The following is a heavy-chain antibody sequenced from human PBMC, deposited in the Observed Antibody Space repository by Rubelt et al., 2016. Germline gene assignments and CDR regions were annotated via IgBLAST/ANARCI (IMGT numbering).Heavy chain of an antibody. CDR1: GGSIRSSSLF. V-gene: IGHV4-39*07. D-gene: IGHD3-16*01. CDR2: LSYTGST. Sequence: QLLLQESGPGLVKPSETLSLTCSVSGGSIRSSSLFWAWIRQPPGKGLEWIGSLSYTGSTSYNPSLTSRATISLHPSNRQVSMNLTSVTAADTAVYYCARGLYATRMASWGQGTLVTVSS. CDR3: ARGLYATRMAS. J-gene: IGHJ4*02.